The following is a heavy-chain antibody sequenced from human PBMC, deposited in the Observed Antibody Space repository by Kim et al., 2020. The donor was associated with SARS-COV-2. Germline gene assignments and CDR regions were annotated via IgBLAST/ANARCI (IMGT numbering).Heavy chain of an antibody. D-gene: IGHD3-22*01. J-gene: IGHJ4*01. CDR2: ISYDGSNK. V-gene: IGHV3-30*04. Sequence: GGSLRLSCAASGFTFSSYAMHWVRQAPGKGLEWVAVISYDGSNKYYADSVKGRFTISRDNSKNTLYLQMNSLRAEDTAVYYCARDRDDYDSSGYYRAFD. CDR3: ARDRDDYDSSGYYRAFD. CDR1: GFTFSSYA.